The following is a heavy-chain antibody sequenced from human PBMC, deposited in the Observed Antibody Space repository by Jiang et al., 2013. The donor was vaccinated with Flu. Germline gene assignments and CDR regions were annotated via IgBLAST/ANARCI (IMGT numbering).Heavy chain of an antibody. Sequence: LSCTASQFSFNKFAMSWVRQAPGKGLEWVSAISDGGDRTYYSDSVRGRSTISRDNSKNTLYLQMNTLRAEDTALYYCARGASRIMIFGVIRPTWYFDFWGRGTLVTVSS. J-gene: IGHJ2*01. CDR1: QFSFNKFA. CDR2: ISDGGDRT. CDR3: ARGASRIMIFGVIRPTWYFDF. V-gene: IGHV3-23*01. D-gene: IGHD3-3*01.